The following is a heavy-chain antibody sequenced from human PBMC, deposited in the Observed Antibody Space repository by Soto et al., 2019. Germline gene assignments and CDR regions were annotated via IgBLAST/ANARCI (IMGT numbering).Heavy chain of an antibody. CDR3: ARRGGYCISTSCYAGNGMDV. CDR2: IYPDDSDT. J-gene: IGHJ6*02. CDR1: GYSFTSYW. D-gene: IGHD2-2*01. V-gene: IGHV5-51*01. Sequence: EVQLVQSGAEVKKPGESLKISCKGSGYSFTSYWIGWVRQMPGKGLEWMGIIYPDDSDTRYSPSFQGQVTISADKSISTAYLQWSSLKASDTAMYYCARRGGYCISTSCYAGNGMDVWGQGTTVTVSS.